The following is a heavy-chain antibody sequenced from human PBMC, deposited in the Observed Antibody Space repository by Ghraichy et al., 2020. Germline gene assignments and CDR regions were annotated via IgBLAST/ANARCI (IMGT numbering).Heavy chain of an antibody. CDR2: ISSSSSYI. CDR3: ARGALEGWWLVQEGKYYFAY. J-gene: IGHJ4*02. Sequence: GGSLRLSCAASGFTFSSYSMNWVRQAPGKGLEWVSSISSSSSYIYYADSVKGRFTISRDNAKNSLYLQMNSLRAEDTAVYYCARGALEGWWLVQEGKYYFAYWGQGTLVTVSS. V-gene: IGHV3-21*01. D-gene: IGHD6-19*01. CDR1: GFTFSSYS.